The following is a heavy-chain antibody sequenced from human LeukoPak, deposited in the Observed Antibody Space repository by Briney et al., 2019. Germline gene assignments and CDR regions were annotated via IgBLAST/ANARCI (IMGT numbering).Heavy chain of an antibody. CDR3: AKRGVVIRVILVRFHKAAYYFES. Sequence: GGSLRLSCAVSGITLSNYGMSWVRQAPGKGLEWVAGISDSGGSTNYADSVKGRFTISRDNPKNTLYLQMNSLRAEDTAVYFCAKRGVVIRVILVRFHKAAYYFESWGQGALVTVSS. V-gene: IGHV3-23*01. D-gene: IGHD3/OR15-3a*01. J-gene: IGHJ4*02. CDR2: ISDSGGST. CDR1: GITLSNYG.